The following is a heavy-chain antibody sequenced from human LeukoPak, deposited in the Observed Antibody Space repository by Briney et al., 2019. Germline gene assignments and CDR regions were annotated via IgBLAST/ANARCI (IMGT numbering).Heavy chain of an antibody. Sequence: ASVKVSCKASGYTFTGYYMHWVRQAPGQGLEWMGWINPNSSGTNYAQKFQGRVTMTRDTSISTAYMELSRLRSDDTAVYYCARGVGATYGDYFDYWGQGTLVTVSS. J-gene: IGHJ4*02. CDR1: GYTFTGYY. CDR2: INPNSSGT. V-gene: IGHV1-2*02. CDR3: ARGVGATYGDYFDY. D-gene: IGHD1-26*01.